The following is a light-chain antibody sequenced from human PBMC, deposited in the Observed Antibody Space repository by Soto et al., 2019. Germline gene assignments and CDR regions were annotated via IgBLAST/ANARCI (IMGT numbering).Light chain of an antibody. Sequence: QSALTQPASVSGSPGQSITISCSGTSSDVGGHNHVSWYQQHPGKAPKLMIYAVSDRPSGVSDRFSGSKSGNTASLTISGLQAEDEADYSCSSYSTSSTPSYVFGTGTKLTVL. J-gene: IGLJ1*01. CDR3: SSYSTSSTPSYV. CDR1: SSDVGGHNH. V-gene: IGLV2-14*01. CDR2: AVS.